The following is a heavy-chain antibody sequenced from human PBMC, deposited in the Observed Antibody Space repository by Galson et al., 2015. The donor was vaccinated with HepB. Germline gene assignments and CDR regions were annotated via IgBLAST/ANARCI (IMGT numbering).Heavy chain of an antibody. CDR2: NNPSGGST. CDR3: AREAGDLLNRAFDI. CDR1: GYTFTSYY. J-gene: IGHJ3*02. V-gene: IGHV1-46*03. D-gene: IGHD7-27*01. Sequence: SVKVSCKASGYTFTSYYMQWVRQAPGQGLEWMGINNPSGGSTSYAQKFQGRVTMTRDTSTSTVYMELSSLRSAEAAVYYCAREAGDLLNRAFDIWGQGTMVTVSS.